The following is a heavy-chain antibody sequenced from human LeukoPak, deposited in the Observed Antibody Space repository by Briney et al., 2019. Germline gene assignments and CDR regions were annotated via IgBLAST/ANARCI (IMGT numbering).Heavy chain of an antibody. CDR2: INPNSGGT. D-gene: IGHD1-26*01. Sequence: ASVKVSCKASGYTFTGYYIHWVRQAPGQGLEWMGWINPNSGGTNYAQKFQNRVTMTRDTSISTAYMELGRLRSDDTAVYYCARAPVASGSYYNYWGQGTLVTVSS. CDR1: GYTFTGYY. V-gene: IGHV1-2*02. J-gene: IGHJ4*02. CDR3: ARAPVASGSYYNY.